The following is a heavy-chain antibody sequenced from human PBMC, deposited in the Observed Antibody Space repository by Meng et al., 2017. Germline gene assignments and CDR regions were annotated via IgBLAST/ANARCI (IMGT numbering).Heavy chain of an antibody. CDR3: ARDLPYDSSSYLGINWFDP. J-gene: IGHJ5*02. CDR1: GYTFTSYY. Sequence: ASVKVSCKASGYTFTSYYMHWVRQAPGQGLEWMGIINPSGGSTSYAQKFQGRVTMTRDTSTSTVYMELSSLRSEDTAVYYCARDLPYDSSSYLGINWFDPWGHGTLVTVSS. CDR2: INPSGGST. D-gene: IGHD3-22*01. V-gene: IGHV1-46*01.